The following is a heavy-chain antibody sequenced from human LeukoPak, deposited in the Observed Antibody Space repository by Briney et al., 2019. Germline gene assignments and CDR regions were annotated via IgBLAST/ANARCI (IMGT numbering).Heavy chain of an antibody. CDR3: ARSMPASSTYYFDY. V-gene: IGHV1-69*04. CDR1: GGTFSSYA. Sequence: ASVTVSCKASGGTFSSYAISWVRQAPGQGLEWMGRIIPILGIANYAQKFQGRVTITADKSTSTAYMELSSLRSEDTAVYYCARSMPASSTYYFDYWGQGTLVTVSS. J-gene: IGHJ4*02. CDR2: IIPILGIA. D-gene: IGHD2-2*01.